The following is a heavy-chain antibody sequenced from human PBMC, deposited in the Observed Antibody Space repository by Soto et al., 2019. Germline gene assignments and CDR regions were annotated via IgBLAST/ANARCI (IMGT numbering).Heavy chain of an antibody. CDR3: TRLRFIFMERYFDS. D-gene: IGHD3-3*01. CDR2: IKQDGTSK. CDR1: GFTFTSYW. Sequence: EVQLVESGGGLVQPGGSLRLSCAASGFTFTSYWMSWVRQAPGKGLEWVANIKQDGTSKYYADSVKGGFTVSRDNGKSSICWQRDRLRDDDTDGCLSTRLRFIFMERYFDSWGQGTLVTVSS. J-gene: IGHJ4*02. V-gene: IGHV3-7*05.